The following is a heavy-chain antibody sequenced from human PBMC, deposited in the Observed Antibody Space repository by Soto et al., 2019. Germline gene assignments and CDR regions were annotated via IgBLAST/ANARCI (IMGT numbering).Heavy chain of an antibody. CDR2: IKEDGSEK. CDR3: SRDVVVGAKALNY. J-gene: IGHJ4*02. V-gene: IGHV3-7*01. Sequence: GGSLRLSCAASGFTFSNYWMTWVRQTPGKGLEWVANIKEDGSEKHYVDSVKGRFTISRDNAKNSLYLQMNSLRVEDTAVYFCSRDVVVGAKALNYWGQGALVTVSS. D-gene: IGHD2-15*01. CDR1: GFTFSNYW.